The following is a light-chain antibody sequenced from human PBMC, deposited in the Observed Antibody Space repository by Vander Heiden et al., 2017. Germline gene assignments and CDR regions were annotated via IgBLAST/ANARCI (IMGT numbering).Light chain of an antibody. Sequence: DIQMTQSPSTLSASVGDTITIPCRASQNINTWLAWYQQKPGKAPKLLIYKASFLESGVPARFSGSGSGTDFTLTSSSMQPDDFATYYCQQYESTSFTFGGGTKVEIK. CDR2: KAS. V-gene: IGKV1-5*03. CDR1: QNINTW. CDR3: QQYESTSFT. J-gene: IGKJ4*01.